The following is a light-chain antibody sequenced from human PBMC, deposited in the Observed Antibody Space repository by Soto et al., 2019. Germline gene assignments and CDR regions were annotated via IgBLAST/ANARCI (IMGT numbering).Light chain of an antibody. J-gene: IGLJ1*01. V-gene: IGLV2-8*01. Sequence: QSALTQPPSASGSPGQSVTISCTGTSSDDGGCKFVSWYQQYPGKAPKLIIYELSKRPSGVPDRFSGSKSGNTASLTVSGLRAEDEADYCCSSCAGSNNPYVFGTGTKVTVL. CDR2: ELS. CDR3: SSCAGSNNPYV. CDR1: SSDDGGCKF.